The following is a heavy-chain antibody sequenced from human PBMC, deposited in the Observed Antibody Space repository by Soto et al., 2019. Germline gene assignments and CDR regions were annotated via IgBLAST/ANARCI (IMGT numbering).Heavy chain of an antibody. D-gene: IGHD1-20*01. V-gene: IGHV3-33*01. Sequence: GGSLRLSXAASGFTFSSYGMHWVRQAPGKGLEWVAVIWYDGSNKYYVDSVKGRFTISRDNSKNTLYLQMNSLRAEDTAVYYCARDRSNWNDDGMDVWGQGTTVTVSS. J-gene: IGHJ6*02. CDR2: IWYDGSNK. CDR1: GFTFSSYG. CDR3: ARDRSNWNDDGMDV.